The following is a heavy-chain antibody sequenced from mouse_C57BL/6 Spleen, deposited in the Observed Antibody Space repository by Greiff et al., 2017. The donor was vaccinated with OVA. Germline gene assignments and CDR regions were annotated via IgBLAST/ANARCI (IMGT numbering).Heavy chain of an antibody. CDR2: ISDGGSYT. CDR1: GFTFSSYA. Sequence: EVQGVESGGGLVKPGGSLKLSCAASGFTFSSYAMSWVRQTPEKRLEWVATISDGGSYTYYPDNVKGRFTISSDNAKNNLYLQMSHLKSEDTAMYYCATDSSCYYAMDYWGQGTSVTVSS. V-gene: IGHV5-4*01. CDR3: ATDSSCYYAMDY. D-gene: IGHD3-2*02. J-gene: IGHJ4*01.